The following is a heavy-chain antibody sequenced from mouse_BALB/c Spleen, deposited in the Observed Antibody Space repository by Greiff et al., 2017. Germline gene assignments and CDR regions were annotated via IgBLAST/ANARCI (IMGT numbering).Heavy chain of an antibody. Sequence: EVMLVESGGGLVQPGGSLSLSCATSGFTFTDYYMSWVRQPPGKALEWLGFIRNKANGYTTEYSASVKGRFTISRDNSQSILYLQMNTLRAEDSATYYCARDIGTGFAYWGQGTLVTVSA. D-gene: IGHD3-1*01. CDR1: GFTFTDYY. CDR3: ARDIGTGFAY. J-gene: IGHJ3*01. CDR2: IRNKANGYTT. V-gene: IGHV7-3*02.